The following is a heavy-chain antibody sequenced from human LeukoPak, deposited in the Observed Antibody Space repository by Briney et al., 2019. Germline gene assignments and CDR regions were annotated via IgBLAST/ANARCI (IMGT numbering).Heavy chain of an antibody. D-gene: IGHD2-15*01. CDR1: GFSFSNYW. CDR3: AKRSCGGGSCNFDY. Sequence: SGGSLRLSCAASGFSFSNYWMSWVRQAPGKGLEWVSAISDSGSATNYADSVKGRFTISRDNSKNTLYLQMNSLGAEDTAVYYCAKRSCGGGSCNFDYWGQGTLVTVSS. CDR2: ISDSGSAT. V-gene: IGHV3-23*01. J-gene: IGHJ4*02.